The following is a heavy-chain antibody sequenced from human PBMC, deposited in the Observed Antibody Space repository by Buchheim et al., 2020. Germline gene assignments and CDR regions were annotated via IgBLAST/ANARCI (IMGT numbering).Heavy chain of an antibody. CDR2: IRYDGSNK. D-gene: IGHD6-19*01. V-gene: IGHV3-30*02. CDR3: AKEDNGSGWWPGYYGMDV. Sequence: QVQLVESGGGVVQPGRSLRLSCAASGFTFSSYGMHWVRQAPGKGLEWVAFIRYDGSNKYYADSVKGRFTISRDNSKNTLYLQMNSQRAEDTAVYYCAKEDNGSGWWPGYYGMDVWGQGTT. CDR1: GFTFSSYG. J-gene: IGHJ6*02.